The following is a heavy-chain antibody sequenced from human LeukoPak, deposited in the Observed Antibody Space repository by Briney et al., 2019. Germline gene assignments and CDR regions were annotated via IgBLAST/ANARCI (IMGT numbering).Heavy chain of an antibody. CDR2: IKSKTDGGTT. J-gene: IGHJ4*02. Sequence: GGSLRLSCTASGFTFSSYAMNWVRQAPGKGLEWVGRIKSKTDGGTTDYAAPVKGRFTISRDDSKNTLYLQMNSLKTEDTAVYYYTTGITMVRGVIHLIDYWGQGTLVTVSS. CDR3: TTGITMVRGVIHLIDY. V-gene: IGHV3-15*01. CDR1: GFTFSSYA. D-gene: IGHD3-10*01.